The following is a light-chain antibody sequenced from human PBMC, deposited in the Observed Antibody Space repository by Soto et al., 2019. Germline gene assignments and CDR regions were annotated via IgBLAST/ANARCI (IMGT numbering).Light chain of an antibody. CDR1: QSVYNNY. CDR2: GAS. V-gene: IGKV3-20*01. CDR3: QQFTFSMWT. Sequence: EVVLTQSPGTRSLSPGETATLSCRTSQSVYNNYLAWYQHKPGQAPRLLIHGASSRSTDVPDRFSASGSGTDLALTIRRQAPEDFVVYYWQQFTFSMWTFGQGTRVEV. J-gene: IGKJ1*01.